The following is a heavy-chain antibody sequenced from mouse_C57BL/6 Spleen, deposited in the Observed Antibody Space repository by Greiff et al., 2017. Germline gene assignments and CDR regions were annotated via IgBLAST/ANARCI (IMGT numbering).Heavy chain of an antibody. V-gene: IGHV1-62-2*01. J-gene: IGHJ2*01. CDR1: GYTFTEYS. CDR2: FYPGSGSI. Sequence: VQLQQSGAELVKPGASVKLSCTASGYTFTEYSLHWVKQRSGQGLEWIGWFYPGSGSIKYNEKFKDKATSTADTSASTVYMELSRLTSEDSAVYFSARHEANWEGGYDFDYWGQGTTLTVSS. CDR3: ARHEANWEGGYDFDY. D-gene: IGHD4-1*01.